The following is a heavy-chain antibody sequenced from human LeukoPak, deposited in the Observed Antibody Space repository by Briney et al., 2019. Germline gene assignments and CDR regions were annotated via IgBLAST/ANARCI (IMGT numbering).Heavy chain of an antibody. CDR2: INQDGTEK. CDR3: ANPPTVTSFHY. Sequence: GESLRLSCAASGFTFTTYWMSWVRQAPGKGLEWVANINQDGTEKHYVDTVKGRFTISRDNSKNTLYLQMNSLRAEDTAIYYCANPPTVTSFHYWGQGTLVTVSS. CDR1: GFTFTTYW. D-gene: IGHD4-11*01. V-gene: IGHV3-7*03. J-gene: IGHJ4*02.